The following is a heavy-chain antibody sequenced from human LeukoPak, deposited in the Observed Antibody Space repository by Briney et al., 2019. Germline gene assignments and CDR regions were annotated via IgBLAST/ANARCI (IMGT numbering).Heavy chain of an antibody. V-gene: IGHV4-4*07. D-gene: IGHD3-22*01. CDR2: IYTSGST. J-gene: IGHJ6*02. Sequence: SETLCLTCTVSGGSISSNYWSWIRQPAGEGLEWIGRIYTSGSTNYNPSLKSRVTMSVDTSKNQFSLKVSSVTAADTAVYYCARDHYYDSSGYPLGYYYYGMDVWGQGTTVTVSS. CDR3: ARDHYYDSSGYPLGYYYYGMDV. CDR1: GGSISSNY.